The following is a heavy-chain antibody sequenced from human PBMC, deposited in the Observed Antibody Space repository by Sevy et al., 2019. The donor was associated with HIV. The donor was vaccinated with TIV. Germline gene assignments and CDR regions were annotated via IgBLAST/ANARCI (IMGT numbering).Heavy chain of an antibody. Sequence: GGSLRLSCAASGFTFSSYSMNWVRQAPGKGLEWVSYISSSSSTIYYADSVKGRFTISRDNAKNSLYLQMNSLRDEDTAVYYCARGTSIYYYGSRSLFDYWGQGTLVTVSS. CDR3: ARGTSIYYYGSRSLFDY. D-gene: IGHD3-10*01. V-gene: IGHV3-48*02. CDR1: GFTFSSYS. J-gene: IGHJ4*02. CDR2: ISSSSSTI.